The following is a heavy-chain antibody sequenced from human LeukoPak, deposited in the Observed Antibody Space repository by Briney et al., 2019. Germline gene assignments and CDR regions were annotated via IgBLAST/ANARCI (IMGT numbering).Heavy chain of an antibody. J-gene: IGHJ4*02. Sequence: ASVKVSCKASGYTFTGYYMHWVRQAPGQGLEWMGWINPNSGGTNYAQKFQGRVTMTRDTSISTAYMELSSLRSEDTAVYYCATGGDYDSSGYSSSFDYWGQGTLVTVSS. V-gene: IGHV1-2*02. CDR3: ATGGDYDSSGYSSSFDY. CDR2: INPNSGGT. D-gene: IGHD3-22*01. CDR1: GYTFTGYY.